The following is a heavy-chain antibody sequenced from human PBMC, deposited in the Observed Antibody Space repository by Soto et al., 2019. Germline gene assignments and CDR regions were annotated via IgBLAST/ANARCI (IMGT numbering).Heavy chain of an antibody. CDR2: ISGGGGGT. D-gene: IGHD4-17*01. Sequence: GGSLRLSCAASGFTFSSYAMSWVRQAPGKGLEWVSTISGGGGGTYYADSVKGRFTISSDNSKNTLYLQMNSLRDEDTAVYHCARGNNGDYGHWGQGTLVTVSS. V-gene: IGHV3-23*01. CDR1: GFTFSSYA. CDR3: ARGNNGDYGH. J-gene: IGHJ4*02.